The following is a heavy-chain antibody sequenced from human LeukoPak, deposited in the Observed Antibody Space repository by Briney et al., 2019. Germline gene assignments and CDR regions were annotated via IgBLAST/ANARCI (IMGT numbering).Heavy chain of an antibody. CDR2: IYHSGNT. Sequence: SETLSLTCSVPGSSRRSTYWAWIRQPPGKGLEWIGYIYHSGNTNYSPSLESRVTMSVADSNNQFSLRVHFVSATDTEVLSCASSRRAAVAGVFDSWGQGTLVTVSS. CDR1: GSSRRSTY. D-gene: IGHD6-19*01. CDR3: ASSRRAAVAGVFDS. V-gene: IGHV4-4*09. J-gene: IGHJ4*02.